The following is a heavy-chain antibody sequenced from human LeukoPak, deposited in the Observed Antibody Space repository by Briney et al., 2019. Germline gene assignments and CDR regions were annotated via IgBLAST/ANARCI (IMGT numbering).Heavy chain of an antibody. CDR3: ARVNWNYVYFDY. Sequence: SETLSLTCAVYGGSFSHYYWTWIRQPPGKGLEWIGESNHSGSTTYNPSLKSRVTISVDTSKNQFSLKLSSVTAADTAVYYCARVNWNYVYFDYWGQGTLVTVSS. J-gene: IGHJ4*02. V-gene: IGHV4-34*01. CDR1: GGSFSHYY. D-gene: IGHD1-7*01. CDR2: SNHSGST.